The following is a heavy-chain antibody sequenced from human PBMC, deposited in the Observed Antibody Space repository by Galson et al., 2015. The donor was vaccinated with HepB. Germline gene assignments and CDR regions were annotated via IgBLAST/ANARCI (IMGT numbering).Heavy chain of an antibody. Sequence: SLRLSCAASGFTFSGYAMHWVRQAPGKGLEWVAVISYDGSNKYYADSVKGRFTISRDNSKNTLYLQMNSLRAEDTAVYYCAAEILDGTVTTGCFDYWGQGTLVTVSS. V-gene: IGHV3-30*04. CDR3: AAEILDGTVTTGCFDY. CDR1: GFTFSGYA. D-gene: IGHD4-17*01. CDR2: ISYDGSNK. J-gene: IGHJ4*02.